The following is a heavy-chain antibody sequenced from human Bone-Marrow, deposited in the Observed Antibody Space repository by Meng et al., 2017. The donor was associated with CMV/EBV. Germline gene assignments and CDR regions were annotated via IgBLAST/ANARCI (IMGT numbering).Heavy chain of an antibody. Sequence: ASVKVSCKASGYTFTSYGISWVRQAPGQGLEWMGWISAYNGNTNYAQKLQGRVTMTTDTSTSTAYMELRSLRSDNTAVYYSARDISYSGDRNWVDPWGQGTLVTVSS. CDR2: ISAYNGNT. J-gene: IGHJ5*02. D-gene: IGHD1-26*01. CDR3: ARDISYSGDRNWVDP. V-gene: IGHV1-18*01. CDR1: GYTFTSYG.